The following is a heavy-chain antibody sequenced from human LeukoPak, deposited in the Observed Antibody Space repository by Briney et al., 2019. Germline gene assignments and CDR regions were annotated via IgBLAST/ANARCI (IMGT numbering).Heavy chain of an antibody. D-gene: IGHD3-22*01. CDR2: ISGSGGRT. J-gene: IGHJ5*02. CDR1: GFTFSSYA. V-gene: IGHV3-23*01. CDR3: AKGNYYDSSGYYYGPWFDP. Sequence: GGSLRLSCAASGFTFSSYAMSWVRQAPGKGLEWVSVISGSGGRTYYADSVKGRFTISRDNSKNTLYLQMNSLRAEDTAVYYCAKGNYYDSSGYYYGPWFDPWGQGTLVTVSS.